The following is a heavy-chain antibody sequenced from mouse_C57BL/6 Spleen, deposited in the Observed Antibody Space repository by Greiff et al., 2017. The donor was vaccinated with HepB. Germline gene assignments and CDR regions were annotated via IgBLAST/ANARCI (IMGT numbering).Heavy chain of an antibody. V-gene: IGHV8-8*01. CDR2: IWWDDDK. D-gene: IGHD2-5*01. J-gene: IGHJ1*03. Sequence: VKLQESGPGILQPSQTLSLTCSFSGFSLSTFGMGVGWIRQPSGKGLEWLAHIWWDDDKYYNPALKSRLTISKDTSKNQVFLKIANVDTADTATYYCARIPSYYSNWYFDVWGTGTTVTVSS. CDR3: ARIPSYYSNWYFDV. CDR1: GFSLSTFGMG.